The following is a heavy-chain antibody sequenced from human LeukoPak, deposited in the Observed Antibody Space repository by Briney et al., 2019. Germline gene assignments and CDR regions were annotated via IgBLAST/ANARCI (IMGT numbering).Heavy chain of an antibody. CDR2: IKKDGSEK. D-gene: IGHD4/OR15-4a*01. V-gene: IGHV3-7*01. Sequence: GGSLRLSCAASGFTFSSYAMSWVRQAPGKGLEWVANIKKDGSEKYYVDSVKGRFTISRDNAKTSLYLQMNSLRAEDTAVYYCARDVDYANPRHDYWGQGTLVTVSS. CDR1: GFTFSSYA. J-gene: IGHJ4*02. CDR3: ARDVDYANPRHDY.